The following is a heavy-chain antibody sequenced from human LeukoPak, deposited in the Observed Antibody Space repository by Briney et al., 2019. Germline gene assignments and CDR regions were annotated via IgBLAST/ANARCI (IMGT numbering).Heavy chain of an antibody. CDR2: IYYSGST. D-gene: IGHD6-19*01. J-gene: IGHJ4*02. V-gene: IGHV4-39*01. Sequence: SETLSLTCTVSGGSISSSNYYWGWIRQPPGKGLEWIGSIYYSGSTYYNPSLKSRVTISVDTSKNQFSLKLSSVTAADTAVYYCARQWLVRGYFDYWGQGTLVTVSS. CDR3: ARQWLVRGYFDY. CDR1: GGSISSSNYY.